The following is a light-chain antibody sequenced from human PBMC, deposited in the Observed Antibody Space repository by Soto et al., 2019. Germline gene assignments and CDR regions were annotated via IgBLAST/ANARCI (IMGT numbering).Light chain of an antibody. J-gene: IGKJ5*01. Sequence: ETVLTQTPGTPSLSLEERATLSCRASQSVSSSCLAWYQQKPGQAPRLLIYGASTRATGIPDRFSGSGSGTDFTLTISSLQPEDFATYYCQQCYSNPITFGQGTRLEIK. CDR1: QSVSSSC. CDR2: GAS. CDR3: QQCYSNPIT. V-gene: IGKV3-20*01.